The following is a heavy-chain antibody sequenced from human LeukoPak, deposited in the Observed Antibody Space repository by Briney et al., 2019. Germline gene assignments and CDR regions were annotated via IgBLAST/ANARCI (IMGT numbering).Heavy chain of an antibody. CDR1: GFTFSSYA. CDR3: AKRADYGSGSSYYFDY. V-gene: IGHV3-23*01. CDR2: ISGSGGST. Sequence: GGSLRLSCAASGFTFSSYAMSWVRQAPGKGLEWVSAISGSGGSTYYADSVKGRFTISRDNSKNTLYLQMNSLRAEDTAVYYCAKRADYGSGSSYYFDYWGQGTLVTVSS. J-gene: IGHJ4*02. D-gene: IGHD3-10*01.